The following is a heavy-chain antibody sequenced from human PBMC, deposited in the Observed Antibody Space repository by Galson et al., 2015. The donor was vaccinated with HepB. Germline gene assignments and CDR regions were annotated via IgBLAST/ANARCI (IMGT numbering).Heavy chain of an antibody. Sequence: SLRLSCAASGFTVSSNYMSWVRQAPGKGLEWVSVIYSGGSTYYADSVKGRFTITRHNSKNTLYLQMNSLRAEDTAVYYCASHFPYGSGSRGYYFDYWGQGTLVTVSS. J-gene: IGHJ4*02. V-gene: IGHV3-53*04. CDR3: ASHFPYGSGSRGYYFDY. CDR1: GFTVSSNY. D-gene: IGHD3-10*01. CDR2: IYSGGST.